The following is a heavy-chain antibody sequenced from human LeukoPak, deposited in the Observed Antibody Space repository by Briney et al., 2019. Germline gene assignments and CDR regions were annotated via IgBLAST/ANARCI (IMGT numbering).Heavy chain of an antibody. CDR1: GGSISSYY. CDR2: IYYSGST. J-gene: IGHJ3*02. V-gene: IGHV4-39*02. Sequence: SETLSLTCTVSGGSISSYYWGWIRQPPGKGLEWIGSIYYSGSTYYNPSLKSRVTISVDTSKNQFSLKLSSVTAADTAVYYCARDCGGDCDAFDIWGQGTMVTVSS. D-gene: IGHD2-21*02. CDR3: ARDCGGDCDAFDI.